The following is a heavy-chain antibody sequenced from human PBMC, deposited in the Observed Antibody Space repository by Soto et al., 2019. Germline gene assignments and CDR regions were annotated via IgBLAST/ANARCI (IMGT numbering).Heavy chain of an antibody. D-gene: IGHD6-13*01. Sequence: QVQRVQSGVEVREPGASVKVSCQAVRYIFTNYGVSWVRQAPGQGLEWMGRIIPIFTTTNYAQKFQGRVTMTADESTITAYLELSSLKHDDTAVNYCAREVEADGTFREDVVDIWGQGTLVTVSS. J-gene: IGHJ3*02. CDR2: IIPIFTTT. V-gene: IGHV1-69*13. CDR1: RYIFTNYG. CDR3: AREVEADGTFREDVVDI.